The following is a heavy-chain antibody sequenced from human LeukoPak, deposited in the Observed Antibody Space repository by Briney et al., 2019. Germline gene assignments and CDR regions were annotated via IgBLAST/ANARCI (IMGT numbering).Heavy chain of an antibody. Sequence: RAGGSLRLSSAASGFTFDDYGMSWVRQAPGKGLEWVSGINWNGGSTGYADSVKGRFTISTDNSNNTVYLQMNSLRAEDTALYYCARSVPDYTRFDYWGQGALVTVSS. CDR1: GFTFDDYG. V-gene: IGHV3-20*04. CDR3: ARSVPDYTRFDY. D-gene: IGHD4-11*01. CDR2: INWNGGST. J-gene: IGHJ4*02.